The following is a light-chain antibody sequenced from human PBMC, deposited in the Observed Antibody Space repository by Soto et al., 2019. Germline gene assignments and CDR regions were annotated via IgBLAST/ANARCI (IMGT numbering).Light chain of an antibody. J-gene: IGKJ2*01. CDR3: QQYNNWPPMYT. Sequence: EIVMTQSPATLSVSPGERATLSCRASQSVNSDLAWYQQKPGQAPRLLIYGASTRATGIPARFSGSGSGTDFTLTISVLQSEDFAVYYCQQYNNWPPMYTFGQGTKLEIK. V-gene: IGKV3-15*01. CDR1: QSVNSD. CDR2: GAS.